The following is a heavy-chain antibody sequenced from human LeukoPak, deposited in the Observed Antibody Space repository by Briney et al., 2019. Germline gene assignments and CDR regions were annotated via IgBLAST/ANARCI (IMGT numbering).Heavy chain of an antibody. Sequence: GGSLRLSCAASGFTFSSYAMHWVRQAPGKGLEYVSAISSNGGSTYYANSVKGRFTISRDNSKNTLYLQMGSLRAEDMAVYYCAAGGGGSGYGGYYFDYWGQGTQVAVSS. CDR2: ISSNGGST. D-gene: IGHD3-22*01. J-gene: IGHJ4*02. V-gene: IGHV3-64*01. CDR3: AAGGGGSGYGGYYFDY. CDR1: GFTFSSYA.